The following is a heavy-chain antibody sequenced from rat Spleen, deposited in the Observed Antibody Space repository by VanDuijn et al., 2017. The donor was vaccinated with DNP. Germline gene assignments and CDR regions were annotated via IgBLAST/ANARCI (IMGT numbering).Heavy chain of an antibody. J-gene: IGHJ4*01. CDR1: GFTFNNYG. V-gene: IGHV5S13*01. Sequence: EVQLVESGGDLVQPGRSLKLSCAASGFTFNNYGMAWVRQAPTKGLEWVASVPSSGGSTYYPDSVKGRFTVSRDDAGNTLYLQMNSLRSEDTATYYCTRVGDLHDGGDGDALDAWGQGTSVTVSS. CDR2: VPSSGGST. D-gene: IGHD1-12*02. CDR3: TRVGDLHDGGDGDALDA.